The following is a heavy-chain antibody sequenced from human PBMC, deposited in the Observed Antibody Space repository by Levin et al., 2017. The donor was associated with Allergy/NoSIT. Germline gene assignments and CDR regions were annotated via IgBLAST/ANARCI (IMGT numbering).Heavy chain of an antibody. CDR2: ITHSGST. CDR1: GGSFSDSN. V-gene: IGHV4-34*01. D-gene: IGHD3-9*01. J-gene: IGHJ6*02. Sequence: SQTLSLTCAVYGGSFSDSNWSWIRQPPGKGLQWIGEITHSGSTTYTPSLKSRVTILVDTSKNEISLRLSSATAAATAVYYCARVRVILTGYYRGSQASYYYGIDVWGQGTTVTVSS. CDR3: ARVRVILTGYYRGSQASYYYGIDV.